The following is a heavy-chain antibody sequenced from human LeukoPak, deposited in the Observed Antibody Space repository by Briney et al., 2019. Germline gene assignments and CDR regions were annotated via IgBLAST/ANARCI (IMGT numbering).Heavy chain of an antibody. CDR2: IYPGDSDT. J-gene: IGHJ6*03. CDR3: ARHVRRGYCSGGSCYVNYYYMDV. Sequence: GESLKISCKGSGYSFTSYWIGWVRQMPGKGLEWMGIIYPGDSDTRYSPSFQGQVTISADKSISTAYLQWSSLKASDTAMYYCARHVRRGYCSGGSCYVNYYYMDVWGKETTVTVSS. D-gene: IGHD2-15*01. V-gene: IGHV5-51*01. CDR1: GYSFTSYW.